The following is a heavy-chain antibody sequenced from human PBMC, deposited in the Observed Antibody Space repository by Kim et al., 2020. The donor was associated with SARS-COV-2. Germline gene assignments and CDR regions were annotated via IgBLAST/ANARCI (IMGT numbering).Heavy chain of an antibody. Sequence: SVKVSCKASGGTFSSYAISWVRQAPGQGLEWMGRFIPILGIANYAQKFQGRVTITADKSTSTAYMELSSLRSEDTAVYYCARDFVGAPPSGLGVCACYYYYYYGMDVWGQGTTVTVSS. D-gene: IGHD2-8*02. CDR3: ARDFVGAPPSGLGVCACYYYYYYGMDV. V-gene: IGHV1-69*04. J-gene: IGHJ6*02. CDR2: FIPILGIA. CDR1: GGTFSSYA.